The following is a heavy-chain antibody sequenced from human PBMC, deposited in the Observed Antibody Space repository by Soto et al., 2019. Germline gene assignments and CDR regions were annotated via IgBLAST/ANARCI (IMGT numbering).Heavy chain of an antibody. D-gene: IGHD2-2*01. CDR2: IPYDGSDK. J-gene: IGHJ6*02. V-gene: IGHV3-30*18. CDR1: GFTFSSYG. Sequence: PGGSLRLSCAASGFTFSSYGMHWVRQAPGKGLEWVAVIPYDGSDKYYADSVKGRFTISRDNSKNTLYLQMNSLRAEDTAVYYCAKNRFCSSSSCHYYGMDVWGQGTSVTV. CDR3: AKNRFCSSSSCHYYGMDV.